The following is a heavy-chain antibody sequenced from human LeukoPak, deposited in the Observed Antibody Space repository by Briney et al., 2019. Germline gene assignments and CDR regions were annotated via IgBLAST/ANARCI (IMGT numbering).Heavy chain of an antibody. J-gene: IGHJ5*02. CDR1: GGSVSSGSYY. V-gene: IGHV4-61*01. CDR3: AREGTAGTNLNWFDP. CDR2: IYYSGST. D-gene: IGHD1-1*01. Sequence: SETLSLTCTVSGGSVSSGSYYWNCIRQPPGKGLEWIGYIYYSGSTNYNPSLKSRVTISVDTSKNQFSLKLTSVTAADTAVYYCAREGTAGTNLNWFDPWGQGTLVTVSS.